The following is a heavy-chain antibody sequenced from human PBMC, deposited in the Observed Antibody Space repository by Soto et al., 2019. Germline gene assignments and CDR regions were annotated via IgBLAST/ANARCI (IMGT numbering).Heavy chain of an antibody. CDR2: INPRDGDT. Sequence: ASVKVSSKASGYAFINYYIHWVRQAPGQGPEWMGEINPRDGDTTYAQKFQGRVTMTRDTSTSTVYMELSSLRSEDTAVYYCARAEVSGMDVWGQGTTVTVSS. CDR3: ARAEVSGMDV. V-gene: IGHV1-46*01. J-gene: IGHJ6*02. CDR1: GYAFINYY.